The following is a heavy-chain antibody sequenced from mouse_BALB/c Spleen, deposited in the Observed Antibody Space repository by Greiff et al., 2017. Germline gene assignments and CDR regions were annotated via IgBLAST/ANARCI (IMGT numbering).Heavy chain of an antibody. CDR1: GFTFSSYA. CDR3: ARRDYYGSSLDWYFDV. D-gene: IGHD1-1*01. Sequence: EVMLVESGGGLVKPGGSLKLSCAASGFTFSSYAMSWVRQTPEKRLEWVATISSGGSYTYYPDSVKGRFTISRDNAKNTLYLQMSSLRSEDTAMYYCARRDYYGSSLDWYFDVWGAGTTVTVSS. J-gene: IGHJ1*01. V-gene: IGHV5-9-1*01. CDR2: ISSGGSYT.